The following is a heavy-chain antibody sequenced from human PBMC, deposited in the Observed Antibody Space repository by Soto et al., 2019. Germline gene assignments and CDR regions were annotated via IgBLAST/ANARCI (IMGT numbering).Heavy chain of an antibody. CDR3: AKKDKGSTSYYDYYGRDV. Sequence: GGSLRLSCAASGFTFSSYAMSWVRQAPGQGLEWVSAISGSGCSTYYADSVKGRFTISRDNSKNTRYVQMNSLRAEDTAVYYCAKKDKGSTSYYDYYGRDVWGQGTTVTVSS. V-gene: IGHV3-23*01. D-gene: IGHD2-2*01. CDR1: GFTFSSYA. CDR2: ISGSGCST. J-gene: IGHJ6*02.